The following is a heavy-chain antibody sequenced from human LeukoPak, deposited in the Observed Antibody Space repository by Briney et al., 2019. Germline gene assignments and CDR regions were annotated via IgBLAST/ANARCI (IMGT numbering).Heavy chain of an antibody. CDR3: ARYIAVNWFDP. Sequence: GESLKISCQGSGYSFISYRIAWVRQMPGKGLEWMGIIYPGDSDTRYSPSFQGQVTISADKSISTAYLQWSSLKASDTAMYYCARYIAVNWFDPWGQGTLVTVSS. V-gene: IGHV5-51*01. D-gene: IGHD6-19*01. CDR1: GYSFISYR. CDR2: IYPGDSDT. J-gene: IGHJ5*02.